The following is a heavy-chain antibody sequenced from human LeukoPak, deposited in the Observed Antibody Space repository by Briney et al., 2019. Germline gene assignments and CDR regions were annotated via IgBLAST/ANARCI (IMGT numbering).Heavy chain of an antibody. D-gene: IGHD3-22*01. J-gene: IGHJ4*02. CDR1: GFTFSSYS. CDR3: ARDYDSSGFYDY. Sequence: GGSLRLSYAASGFTFSSYSMNWVRQAPGKGLEWVSSISSSSSYIYYADSVKGRFTISRDNAKNSLYLQMNSLRAEDTAVYYCARDYDSSGFYDYWGQGTLVTVSS. V-gene: IGHV3-21*01. CDR2: ISSSSSYI.